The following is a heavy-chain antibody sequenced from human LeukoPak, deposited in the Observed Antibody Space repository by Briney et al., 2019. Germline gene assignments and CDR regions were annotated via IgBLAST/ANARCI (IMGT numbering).Heavy chain of an antibody. D-gene: IGHD2-15*01. CDR1: GFTFSSYA. Sequence: PGGSLRLPCAASGFTFSSYAMSWVRQAPGKGLEWVSAISGSGGSTYYADSVKGRFTISRDNSKNTLYLQMNSLRAEDTAVYYCAKGFCSGGSCYLPFDYWGQGTLVTVSS. CDR3: AKGFCSGGSCYLPFDY. V-gene: IGHV3-23*01. J-gene: IGHJ4*02. CDR2: ISGSGGST.